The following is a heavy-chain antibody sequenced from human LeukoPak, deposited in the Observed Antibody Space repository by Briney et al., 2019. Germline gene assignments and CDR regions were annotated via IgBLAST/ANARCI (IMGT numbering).Heavy chain of an antibody. Sequence: GGSLRLSCAASGFTFSSYGMHWVRQAPGKGLEWVAFIRYDGSNKYYADSVKGRFTISRDNSKNTLYLQMNSLRAEDTAVYYCAKLSDYYDSSGYLDSWGQGTLVAVSS. D-gene: IGHD3-22*01. V-gene: IGHV3-30*02. CDR3: AKLSDYYDSSGYLDS. J-gene: IGHJ5*02. CDR1: GFTFSSYG. CDR2: IRYDGSNK.